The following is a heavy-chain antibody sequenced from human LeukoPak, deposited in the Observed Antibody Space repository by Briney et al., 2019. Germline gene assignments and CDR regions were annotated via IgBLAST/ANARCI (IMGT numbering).Heavy chain of an antibody. J-gene: IGHJ3*02. CDR1: GFTLTRNH. CDR2: ISSSSSYI. V-gene: IGHV3-21*01. Sequence: KPGGSLRLSCAASGFTLTRNHMNWVRQVPGKGLEWVSSISSSSSYIYYADSVKGRFTISRDNAKNSLYLQMNSLRAEDTAVYYCARARSSYGYGDAFDIWGQGTMVTVSS. CDR3: ARARSSYGYGDAFDI. D-gene: IGHD5-18*01.